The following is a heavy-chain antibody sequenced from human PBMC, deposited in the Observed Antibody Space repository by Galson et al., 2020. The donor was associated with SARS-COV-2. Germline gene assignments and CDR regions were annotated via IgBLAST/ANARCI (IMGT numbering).Heavy chain of an antibody. D-gene: IGHD3-10*02. CDR1: GFTFSRYG. V-gene: IGHV3-23*01. CDR3: AKDFVRGIGYMDV. Sequence: GGSLRLSCVASGFTFSRYGMSWVRQAPGQGLDWVATTSATTYYADSVRRRFIIPGDDSKNTLYLQMIGLSADDTAVYYCAKDFVRGIGYMDVWGPGTTVTVSS. CDR2: TSATT. J-gene: IGHJ6*03.